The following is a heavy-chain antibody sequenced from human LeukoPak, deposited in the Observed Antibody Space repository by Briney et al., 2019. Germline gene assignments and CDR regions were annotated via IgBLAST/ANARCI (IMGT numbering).Heavy chain of an antibody. CDR1: GFTFSTYA. J-gene: IGHJ4*02. V-gene: IGHV3-23*01. D-gene: IGHD3-22*01. CDR3: AKDTTMIVVAYFDY. Sequence: PGGSLRLSCAASGFTFSTYAMSWVRQAPGRGLEWVSAISGSGGSTYYADSVKGRFTISRDNSKNTLYLQMNSLRAEDTAVYYCAKDTTMIVVAYFDYWGQGTLVTVSS. CDR2: ISGSGGST.